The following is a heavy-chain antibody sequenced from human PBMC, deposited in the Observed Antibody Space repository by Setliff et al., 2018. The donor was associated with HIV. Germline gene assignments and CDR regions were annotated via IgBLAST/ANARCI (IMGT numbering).Heavy chain of an antibody. V-gene: IGHV4-59*11. CDR2: IYYSGFT. D-gene: IGHD3-3*01. Sequence: PSETLSLTCTVSGGSISSHYCSWIRQPPGKGLEWIGYIYYSGFTNYNPSLKSRVTLSIDTSKNQFSLKLSSVTAADAAFYYCVRTYYNFWSGSYSYKWFDPLGQGTLVNVSS. CDR3: VRTYYNFWSGSYSYKWFDP. J-gene: IGHJ5*02. CDR1: GGSISSHY.